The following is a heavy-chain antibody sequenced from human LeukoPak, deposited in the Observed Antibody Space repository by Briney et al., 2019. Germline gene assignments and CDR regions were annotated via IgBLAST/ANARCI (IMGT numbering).Heavy chain of an antibody. CDR3: ARVPLYDRSGYYFDY. V-gene: IGHV3-48*02. CDR2: ISTSGRAI. CDR1: GFTFSNYN. Sequence: PGGSLRLSCAASGFTFSNYNMNWVRKAPGKGQEWVSYISTSGRAIFYADSVKGRFTISRDNAKNSLFLQMNSLRDEDTAVYYCARVPLYDRSGYYFDYWGLGTLVTVSS. D-gene: IGHD3-22*01. J-gene: IGHJ4*02.